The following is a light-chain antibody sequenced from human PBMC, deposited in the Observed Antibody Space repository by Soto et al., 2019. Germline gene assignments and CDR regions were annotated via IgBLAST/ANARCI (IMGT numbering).Light chain of an antibody. J-gene: IGKJ4*01. CDR1: QGISSY. CDR3: QQLDSYPLT. CDR2: AAS. Sequence: AMRITQSPSSLSASTGERVTITCRASQGISSYLAWYQQKPGKAPKLLIYAASTLQSGVPSRFSGSGSGTDFTLTISCLQSEDFAPYYCQQLDSYPLTFGGGTKVDIK. V-gene: IGKV1-8*01.